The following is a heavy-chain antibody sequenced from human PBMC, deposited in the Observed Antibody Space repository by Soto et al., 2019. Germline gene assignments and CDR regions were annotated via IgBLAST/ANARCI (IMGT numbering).Heavy chain of an antibody. CDR2: IFYSGSF. CDR3: ARAPETPSILGVALPYFFDY. V-gene: IGHV4-31*03. CDR1: GGSISSGTSY. Sequence: QVQLQESGPGLVKPSQTLSLTCTVSGGSISSGTSYWSWIRQRPGKGLEWIGYIFYSGSFYYTPSLRRRVMILAATSKNQFTLRLSSVTAADTAVYYCARAPETPSILGVALPYFFDYWGQGALVTVSS. D-gene: IGHD3-3*01. J-gene: IGHJ4*02.